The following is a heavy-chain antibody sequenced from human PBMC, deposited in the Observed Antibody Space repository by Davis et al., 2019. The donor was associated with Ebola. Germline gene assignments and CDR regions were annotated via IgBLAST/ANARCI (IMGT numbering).Heavy chain of an antibody. J-gene: IGHJ6*02. Sequence: ASVTVSCKASGYTLTSYGISWVRQAPGQGLEWMGWISAYNGNTNYAQKLQGRVTMTTDTSTSTAYMELRSLRSDDTAVYYCAREVVVVPAAIYYYGMDVWGQGTTVTVSS. V-gene: IGHV1-18*01. D-gene: IGHD2-2*01. CDR3: AREVVVVPAAIYYYGMDV. CDR1: GYTLTSYG. CDR2: ISAYNGNT.